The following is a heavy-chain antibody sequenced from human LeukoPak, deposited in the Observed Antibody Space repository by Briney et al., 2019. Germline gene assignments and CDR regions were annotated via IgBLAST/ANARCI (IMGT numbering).Heavy chain of an antibody. CDR3: VADGRDGYNIYFHH. D-gene: IGHD5-24*01. Sequence: PGGSLRLSCSASGFTFSISAMHWVRQAPGKGLQYVSVISGNGVTTSYADSVKGRFTISRDNSKNTVYLQMGSLRAEDTAVYYCVADGRDGYNIYFHHWGQGTLVTVSS. CDR1: GFTFSISA. J-gene: IGHJ1*01. CDR2: ISGNGVTT. V-gene: IGHV3-64D*06.